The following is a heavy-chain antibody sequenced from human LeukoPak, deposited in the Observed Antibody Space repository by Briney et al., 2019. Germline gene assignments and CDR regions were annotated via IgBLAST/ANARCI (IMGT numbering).Heavy chain of an antibody. CDR2: IIPIFGTA. CDR1: GGTFSSYA. Sequence: ASVKVSCKASGGTFSSYAISWVRQAPGQGLEWMGGIIPIFGTANYAQKFQGRVTITTDESTSTVYMELSSLRSEDTAVYYCARDEGQHDYSDFDYWGQGTLVTVSS. J-gene: IGHJ4*02. D-gene: IGHD4-11*01. CDR3: ARDEGQHDYSDFDY. V-gene: IGHV1-69*05.